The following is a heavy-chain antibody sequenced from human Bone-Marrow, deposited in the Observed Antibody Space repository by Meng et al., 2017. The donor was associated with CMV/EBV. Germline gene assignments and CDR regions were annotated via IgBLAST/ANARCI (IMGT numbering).Heavy chain of an antibody. CDR2: ISWDGGST. J-gene: IGHJ6*01. CDR3: ARGGYLIHGMDV. CDR1: GFTFSSYA. V-gene: IGHV3-23*01. D-gene: IGHD3-22*01. Sequence: GGSLRLSCAASGFTFSSYAMSWVRQAPGKGLEWVSLISWDGGSTYYADSVKGRFTISRDNAKNSLYLQMNSLRAEDTAVYYCARGGYLIHGMDVWGQGTTVTRYS.